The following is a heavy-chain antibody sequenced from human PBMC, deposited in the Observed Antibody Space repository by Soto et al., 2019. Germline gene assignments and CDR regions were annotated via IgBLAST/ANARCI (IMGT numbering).Heavy chain of an antibody. Sequence: GESLKISCKGSGYSFTSYWIGWVRQMPGKGLEWMGIIYPGDSDTRYSPSFQGQVTISADKSISTAYLQWSSLKASDTAMYYCATTVTSRSRYYYYGMDVWGQGTTVTVSS. V-gene: IGHV5-51*01. CDR3: ATTVTSRSRYYYYGMDV. D-gene: IGHD4-4*01. CDR1: GYSFTSYW. J-gene: IGHJ6*02. CDR2: IYPGDSDT.